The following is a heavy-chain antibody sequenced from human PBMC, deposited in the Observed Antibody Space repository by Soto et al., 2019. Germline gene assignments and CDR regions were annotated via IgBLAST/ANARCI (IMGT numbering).Heavy chain of an antibody. CDR2: ISAYNGNT. CDR3: ARGVYVWYFDY. J-gene: IGHJ4*02. Sequence: LLKGDCKGSGYAFTSYGISCVRQAPGQGLEWMGWISAYNGNTNYAQKLQGRVTMTTDTSTSTAYMELRSLRSDDTAVYYCARGVYVWYFDYWGQGTLVTVSS. CDR1: GYAFTSYG. D-gene: IGHD3-16*01. V-gene: IGHV1-18*04.